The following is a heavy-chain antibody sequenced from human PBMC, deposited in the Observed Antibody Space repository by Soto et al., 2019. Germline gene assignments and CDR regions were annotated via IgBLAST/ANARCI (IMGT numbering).Heavy chain of an antibody. J-gene: IGHJ6*02. D-gene: IGHD3-22*01. CDR1: GDSISSYY. CDR3: AGDKGYYYDGMDV. CDR2: IYTSGNT. V-gene: IGHV4-4*07. Sequence: QVQLQESGPGLVKPSETLSLTCTVSGDSISSYYWSWIRQPAGKGLEWIGRIYTSGNTQYNPSLWSRVTMSVDTSKNQLFLKLSSVTAADTAVYFCAGDKGYYYDGMDVWGQGTTVTVSS.